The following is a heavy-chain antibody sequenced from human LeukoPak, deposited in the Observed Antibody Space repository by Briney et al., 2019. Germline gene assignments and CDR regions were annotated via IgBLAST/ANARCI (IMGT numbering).Heavy chain of an antibody. CDR3: ARGVYIAAAQYGY. V-gene: IGHV4-59*01. Sequence: PSETLSLTCTVSGGSISSYYWSWIRQPPGKGLEWIGYICYSGTTSYNPSLKSRVTISVNTSKNQFSLKLSSVTAADTAVYYCARGVYIAAAQYGYWGQGTLVTVSS. J-gene: IGHJ4*02. CDR2: ICYSGTT. CDR1: GGSISSYY. D-gene: IGHD6-13*01.